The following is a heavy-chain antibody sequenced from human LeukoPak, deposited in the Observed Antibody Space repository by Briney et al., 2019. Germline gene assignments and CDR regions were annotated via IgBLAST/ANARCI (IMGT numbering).Heavy chain of an antibody. CDR3: AKILGYHRRVGQQLVDAFDI. V-gene: IGHV1-46*01. CDR2: INPSDGST. J-gene: IGHJ3*02. CDR1: GDTFISYY. D-gene: IGHD6-13*01. Sequence: ASVKVSCKASGDTFISYYMHWVRQAPGQGLEWMGIINPSDGSTTYAQKFQGRVTMTRDTSTSTVHMELSSLRSEDTAVYYCAKILGYHRRVGQQLVDAFDIWGQGTVVTVSS.